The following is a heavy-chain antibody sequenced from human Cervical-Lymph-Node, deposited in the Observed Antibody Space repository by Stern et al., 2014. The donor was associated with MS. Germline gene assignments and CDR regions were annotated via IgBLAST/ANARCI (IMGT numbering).Heavy chain of an antibody. D-gene: IGHD1-26*01. V-gene: IGHV2-5*09. Sequence: QVTLRESGPTLVRPTQTLTLTCTFSGFSLTTRGAGVAWIRQPPGKALQWLALIYWDDDKRYGPSVRGGLSISKDTSKDQVALKMTNVDPGDTATYYCAHTTYTGRSSGFFFDYWGQGILVTVSS. J-gene: IGHJ4*02. CDR1: GFSLTTRGAG. CDR2: IYWDDDK. CDR3: AHTTYTGRSSGFFFDY.